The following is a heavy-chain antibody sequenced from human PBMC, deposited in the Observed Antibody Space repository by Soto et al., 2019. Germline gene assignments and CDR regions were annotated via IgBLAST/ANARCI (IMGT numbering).Heavy chain of an antibody. CDR1: GYSFSTYS. Sequence: GESLKISCKGSGYSFSTYSIGWVRQMPGKGLEWMCNIHSGDSNARYSPSFQGQVTISVDKSINTAYLPWSSLKASDTALYYCATWXXXXXXDXWXXGTLVTVSS. CDR3: ATWXXXXXXDX. V-gene: IGHV5-51*01. J-gene: IGHJ4*02. CDR2: IHSGDSNA.